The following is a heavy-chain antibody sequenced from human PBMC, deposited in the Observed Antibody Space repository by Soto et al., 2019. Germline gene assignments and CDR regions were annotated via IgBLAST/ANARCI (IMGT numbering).Heavy chain of an antibody. D-gene: IGHD6-6*01. CDR1: GYTFTGYY. CDR3: ARAHSSSFNWFDP. CDR2: INPNSGGT. Sequence: GASVKVSCKASGYTFTGYYMHWVRQAPGQGLEWMGWINPNSGGTNYAQKFQGRVTMTRDTSISTAYMELSRLRSDDTAVYYCARAHSSSFNWFDPWGQGTLVTVS. V-gene: IGHV1-2*02. J-gene: IGHJ5*02.